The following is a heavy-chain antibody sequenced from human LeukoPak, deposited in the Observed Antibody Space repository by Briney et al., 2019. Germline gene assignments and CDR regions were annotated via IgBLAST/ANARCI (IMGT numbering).Heavy chain of an antibody. D-gene: IGHD6-13*01. V-gene: IGHV3-21*01. CDR3: ARGSSSYDC. CDR2: ISSDSIYI. J-gene: IGHJ4*02. Sequence: GGSLRLSCAASGFTFGSYSMNWVRQAPGKGLEWVSSISSDSIYIYYADSVKGRFTSSRDNAKNSLYLQMNSLRAEDTAVYYCARGSSSYDCWGQGTLLTVSS. CDR1: GFTFGSYS.